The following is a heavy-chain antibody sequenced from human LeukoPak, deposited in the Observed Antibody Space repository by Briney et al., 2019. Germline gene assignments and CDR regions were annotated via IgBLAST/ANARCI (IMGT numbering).Heavy chain of an antibody. D-gene: IGHD1-26*01. CDR3: ARHFTGGDGFDI. Sequence: WEALETPLKSPGFPFRTYWLGWVRPMPGKGLEWRVIIYPDDSSTRYNPSFQGQVTFSADKSINTAYLLWSSLEAADTAMYYCARHFTGGDGFDIWGQGTKVIVSS. CDR2: IYPDDSST. CDR1: GFPFRTYW. V-gene: IGHV5-51*01. J-gene: IGHJ3*02.